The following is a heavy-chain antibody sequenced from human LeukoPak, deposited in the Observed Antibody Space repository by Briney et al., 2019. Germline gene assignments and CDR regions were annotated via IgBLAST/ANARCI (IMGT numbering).Heavy chain of an antibody. V-gene: IGHV3-48*02. J-gene: IGHJ4*02. CDR3: AKTALSRGPLYYFDY. CDR2: ITASGTAM. CDR1: GFTFSSYS. Sequence: GGSLRLSCAASGFTFSSYSMNWVRQAPGKGLEWVSHITASGTAMFYADSVKGRFTISRDNAKNSLYLQMNSLRDEDTAVYYCAKTALSRGPLYYFDYWGQGTLVTVSS. D-gene: IGHD1-14*01.